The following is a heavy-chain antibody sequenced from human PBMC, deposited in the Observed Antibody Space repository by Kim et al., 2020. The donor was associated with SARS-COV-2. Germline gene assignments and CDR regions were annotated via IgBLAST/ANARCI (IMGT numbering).Heavy chain of an antibody. Sequence: QGFTGRFVFSLDTSVSTAYLQISSLKAEDTAVYYCARDVSGIAARPYFDYWGQGTLVTVSS. V-gene: IGHV7-4-1*02. CDR3: ARDVSGIAARPYFDY. J-gene: IGHJ4*02. D-gene: IGHD6-6*01.